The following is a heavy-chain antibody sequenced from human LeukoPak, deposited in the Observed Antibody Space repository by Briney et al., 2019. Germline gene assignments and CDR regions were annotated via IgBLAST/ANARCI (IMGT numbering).Heavy chain of an antibody. CDR3: ARNGGTAFDY. D-gene: IGHD3-16*01. Sequence: AGGSLRLSCAASGFTFSSYSMNWVRQAPGKGLEWVSSISSSSSYIYYADSVKGRFTISRDNAKNSLYLQMNSLRAEDTAVYYCARNGGTAFDYWGQGTLVTVSP. J-gene: IGHJ4*02. CDR2: ISSSSSYI. V-gene: IGHV3-21*01. CDR1: GFTFSSYS.